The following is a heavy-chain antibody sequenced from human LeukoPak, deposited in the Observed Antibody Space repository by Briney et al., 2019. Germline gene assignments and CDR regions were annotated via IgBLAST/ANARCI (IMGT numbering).Heavy chain of an antibody. Sequence: PSETLSLTCPVSGASISSYYWSWIRQPPGKGLEWIGYIYYSGSTNYNTSLKSRVTISVATSKNQFSLKLCSVTAADTAVYYCARAKTIFGVVNWFDPWGQGTLVTVSS. CDR1: GASISSYY. CDR2: IYYSGST. V-gene: IGHV4-59*01. CDR3: ARAKTIFGVVNWFDP. J-gene: IGHJ5*02. D-gene: IGHD3-3*01.